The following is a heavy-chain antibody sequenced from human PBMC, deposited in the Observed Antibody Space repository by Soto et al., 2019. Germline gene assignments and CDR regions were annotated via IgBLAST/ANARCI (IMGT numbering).Heavy chain of an antibody. J-gene: IGHJ4*02. CDR3: AKDLFLNTGEFRVYYFDY. D-gene: IGHD3-16*01. CDR2: ISGSGGST. V-gene: IGHV3-23*01. CDR1: GFTFSSYA. Sequence: PGGSLRLSCAASGFTFSSYAMSWVRQAPGKGLEWVSAISGSGGSTYYADSVKGRFTISRDNSKNTLYLQMNSLRAEDTAVYYYAKDLFLNTGEFRVYYFDYWGQGTLVTVSS.